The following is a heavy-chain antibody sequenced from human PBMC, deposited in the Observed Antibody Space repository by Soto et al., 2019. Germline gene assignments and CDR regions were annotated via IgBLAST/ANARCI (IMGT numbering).Heavy chain of an antibody. V-gene: IGHV3-23*01. CDR1: GFTFSSYA. CDR3: AKAPTGYYYYYYMDV. CDR2: ISGSGGST. Sequence: GGSLRLSCAASGFTFSSYAMSWVRQAPGKGLEWVSAISGSGGSTYYADSVKGRFTISRDNSKNTLYLQMSSLRAEDTAVYYSAKAPTGYYYYYYMDVWGKGTTVTVSS. J-gene: IGHJ6*03.